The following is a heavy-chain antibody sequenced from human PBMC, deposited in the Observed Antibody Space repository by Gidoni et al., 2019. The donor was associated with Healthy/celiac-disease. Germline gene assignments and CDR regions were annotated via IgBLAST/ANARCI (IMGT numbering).Heavy chain of an antibody. V-gene: IGHV3-23*04. D-gene: IGHD5-12*01. CDR1: GFTFCRYA. CDR2: ISGSGGST. J-gene: IGHJ5*02. CDR3: ANCPYSGYDPNGFDP. Sequence: EVQLVESGGGLVQPGGSLRLSCAASGFTFCRYAMSWVRQAPGKGLEWVSAISGSGGSTYYADSVKGRFTISRDNSKNTLYLQMNSLRAEDTAVYYCANCPYSGYDPNGFDPWGQGTLVTVSS.